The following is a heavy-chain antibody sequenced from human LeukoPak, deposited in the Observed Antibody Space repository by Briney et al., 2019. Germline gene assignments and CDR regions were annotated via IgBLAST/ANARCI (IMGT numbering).Heavy chain of an antibody. J-gene: IGHJ6*03. CDR1: GFTFSTYW. Sequence: GGSLRLSCAASGFTFSTYWMSWVRQAPGKGLEWVANIKEDGSGKYYVDSVKGRFSISRDNAKNSLYLQMNSLTAEDTAVYYCARDDADHFERLMGYYYMDVWGKGTTVTVSS. CDR3: ARDDADHFERLMGYYYMDV. V-gene: IGHV3-7*01. D-gene: IGHD2-8*01. CDR2: IKEDGSGK.